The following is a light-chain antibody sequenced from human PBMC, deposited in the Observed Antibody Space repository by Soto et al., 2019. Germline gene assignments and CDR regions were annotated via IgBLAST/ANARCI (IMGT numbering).Light chain of an antibody. Sequence: QSVLTQPASVSGSPGQSITISCTGTSSDVGGYNYVSWYQQHPGKAPKLMIYDVSDRPSGVSNRFSGSKSGNTASLTISGLQAEDEADYYCCSYTSSSTPNYVFGIGTQLTVL. CDR3: CSYTSSSTPNYV. CDR2: DVS. V-gene: IGLV2-14*01. J-gene: IGLJ1*01. CDR1: SSDVGGYNY.